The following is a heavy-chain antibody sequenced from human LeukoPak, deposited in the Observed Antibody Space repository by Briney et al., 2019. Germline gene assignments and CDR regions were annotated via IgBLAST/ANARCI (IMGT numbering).Heavy chain of an antibody. CDR1: GYTFTGYY. CDR3: ARGWVYYDSSGYYYDAFDT. CDR2: INPNSGGT. Sequence: GASVKVSCKASGYTFTGYYMHWVRQAPGQGLEWMGWINPNSGGTNYAQKFQGRVTMTRDTSISTAYMELSRLRSDDTAVYYCARGWVYYDSSGYYYDAFDTWGQGTMATVSS. D-gene: IGHD3-22*01. J-gene: IGHJ3*02. V-gene: IGHV1-2*02.